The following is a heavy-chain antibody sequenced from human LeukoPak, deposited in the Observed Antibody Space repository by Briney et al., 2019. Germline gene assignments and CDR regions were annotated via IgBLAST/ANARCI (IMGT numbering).Heavy chain of an antibody. CDR2: ISSSGSTI. D-gene: IGHD6-6*01. V-gene: IGHV3-48*03. Sequence: GGSLRLSCAASGFTFSSYEMNWFRQAPGKGLEWVSYISSSGSTINYADSVKGRFTISRDNAKNSLYLQMNSLRAEDTAVYYCARAYSSSTFDYWGQGTLVTVSS. CDR1: GFTFSSYE. J-gene: IGHJ4*02. CDR3: ARAYSSSTFDY.